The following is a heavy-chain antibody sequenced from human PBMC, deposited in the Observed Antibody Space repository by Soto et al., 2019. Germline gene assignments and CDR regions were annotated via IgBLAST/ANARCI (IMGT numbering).Heavy chain of an antibody. CDR2: INRSGIT. J-gene: IGHJ4*02. CDR3: ARGTRYYDSSGYPTHFDY. Sequence: SETLSLTGAVYVGSFSNYYWSWIRQPPGKGLEWIGEINRSGITNYNPSLKSRLTISVDTSKNQFSLRLTSVTAADTAVYYCARGTRYYDSSGYPTHFDYWGQGTLVTVSS. V-gene: IGHV4-34*01. CDR1: VGSFSNYY. D-gene: IGHD3-22*01.